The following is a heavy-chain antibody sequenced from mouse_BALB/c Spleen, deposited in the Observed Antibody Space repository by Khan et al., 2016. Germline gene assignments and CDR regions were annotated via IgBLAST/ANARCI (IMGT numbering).Heavy chain of an antibody. J-gene: IGHJ2*01. D-gene: IGHD1-2*01. CDR3: ARTARIKY. Sequence: EVQLQESGPGLVNPSQSLSLTCTVTGYSITSGYGWNWIRQFPGNKLEWMVYISYSGSTNYNPSLKSRISITRDTSKNQFFLQLNSVTTEDTATYYCARTARIKYWGQGTTLTVSS. V-gene: IGHV3-2*02. CDR1: GYSITSGYG. CDR2: ISYSGST.